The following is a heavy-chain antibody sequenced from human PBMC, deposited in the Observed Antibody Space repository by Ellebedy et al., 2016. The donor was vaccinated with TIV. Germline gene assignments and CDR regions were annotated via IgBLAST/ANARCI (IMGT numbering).Heavy chain of an antibody. CDR1: GGSITPYY. CDR2: VNYNGKT. Sequence: MPGGSLRLSCTVSGGSITPYYWSWIRQSPGKGLEWIGYVNYNGKTNYNPSINSRVTISIDTSKNQLSLNMDSVTAAGTAVYYCARDKILCGNNWFDAWGQGTLVTVSS. CDR3: ARDKILCGNNWFDA. J-gene: IGHJ5*01. V-gene: IGHV4-59*01. D-gene: IGHD3-9*01.